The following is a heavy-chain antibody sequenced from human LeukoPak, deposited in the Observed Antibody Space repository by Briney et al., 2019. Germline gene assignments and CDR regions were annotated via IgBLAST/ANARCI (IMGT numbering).Heavy chain of an antibody. J-gene: IGHJ4*02. Sequence: GGSLRLSCAASGFTFSSYSMNWVRQAPGKGLEWVSSISSSSSYIYYADSVKGRFTISRDNAKKSLYLQMNSLRLEDTAVYYCAKGHGSSWSFIDYWGQGTLVTVSS. CDR1: GFTFSSYS. D-gene: IGHD6-13*01. CDR2: ISSSSSYI. V-gene: IGHV3-21*01. CDR3: AKGHGSSWSFIDY.